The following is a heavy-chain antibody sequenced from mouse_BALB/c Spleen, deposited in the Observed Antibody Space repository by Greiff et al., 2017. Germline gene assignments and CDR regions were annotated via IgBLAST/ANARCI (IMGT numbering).Heavy chain of an antibody. V-gene: IGHV5-12-1*01. CDR2: ISSGGGST. J-gene: IGHJ4*01. D-gene: IGHD1-1*01. Sequence: EVQRVESGGGLVKPGGSLKLSCAASGFAFSSYDMSWVRQTPEKRLEWVAYISSGGGSTYYPDTVKGRFTISRDNAKNTLYLQMSSLKSEDTAMYYCARCLPYYYGSSPYAMDYWGQGTSVTVSS. CDR1: GFAFSSYD. CDR3: ARCLPYYYGSSPYAMDY.